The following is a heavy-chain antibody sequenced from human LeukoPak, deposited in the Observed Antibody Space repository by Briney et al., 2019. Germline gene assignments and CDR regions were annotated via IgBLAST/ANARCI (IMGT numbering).Heavy chain of an antibody. CDR3: ARLSGYYDSIGYFLCDY. D-gene: IGHD3-22*01. V-gene: IGHV4-39*01. CDR1: GGSISSSTYY. CDR2: IYYSGST. J-gene: IGHJ4*02. Sequence: PSETLSLTCTVSGGSISSSTYYWGWIRQPPGKGLEWIGSIYYSGSTYYNPSLKSRVTISVDTSNNQFSLKLSSVTAADTAVYYCARLSGYYDSIGYFLCDYWGQGTLVTVSS.